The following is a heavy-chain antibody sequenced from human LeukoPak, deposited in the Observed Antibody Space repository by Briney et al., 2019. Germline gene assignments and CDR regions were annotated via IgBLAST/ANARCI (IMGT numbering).Heavy chain of an antibody. J-gene: IGHJ6*03. D-gene: IGHD3-3*01. CDR2: IKQDGSEK. V-gene: IGHV3-7*01. CDR1: GFTFSSYW. CDR3: ARVRRFLEWLSARDYYYYMDV. Sequence: AGGSLRLSCAASGFTFSSYWMSWVRQAPGKGLEWVANIKQDGSEKYYVDSVKGRFTISRDNAKNSLYLQMNSLRAEDTAVYYCARVRRFLEWLSARDYYYYMDVWGKGTTVTVSS.